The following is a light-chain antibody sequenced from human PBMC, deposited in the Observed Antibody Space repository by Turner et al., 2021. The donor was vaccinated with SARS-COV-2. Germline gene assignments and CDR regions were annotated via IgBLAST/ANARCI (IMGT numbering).Light chain of an antibody. CDR2: AAS. V-gene: IGKV1-6*01. Sequence: AIQMTQSPSSLSASVGDRVTITCRASQGIRNDLGWYQQKPGKAPKLLIYAASSLQSGVPSRFSGSGSGTDFTLTISSRQPEDFTTYYCLQDYIYPWTFGQGTKVEIK. CDR1: QGIRND. J-gene: IGKJ1*01. CDR3: LQDYIYPWT.